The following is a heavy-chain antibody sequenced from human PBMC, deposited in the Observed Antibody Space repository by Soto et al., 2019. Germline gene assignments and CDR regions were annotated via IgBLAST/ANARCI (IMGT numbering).Heavy chain of an antibody. Sequence: ASVKVSCKASGYTFTSYGISWVRQAPGQGLEWMGWISAYNGNTNYAQRLQGRVTMTTDTSTSTAYMELRSLRSDDTAVYYCASSVGGYSGYDRGGYFDYWGQGTLVTVSS. J-gene: IGHJ4*02. D-gene: IGHD5-12*01. V-gene: IGHV1-18*01. CDR3: ASSVGGYSGYDRGGYFDY. CDR1: GYTFTSYG. CDR2: ISAYNGNT.